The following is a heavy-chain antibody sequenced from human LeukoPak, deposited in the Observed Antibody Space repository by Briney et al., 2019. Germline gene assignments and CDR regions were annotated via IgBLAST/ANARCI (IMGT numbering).Heavy chain of an antibody. CDR1: GYTFTGYY. J-gene: IGHJ4*02. Sequence: ASVRVSCKASGYTFTGYYMHWVRQAPGQGLEWMGWINPNSGGTNYAQKFQGRVTMTRDTSISTAYMELSRLRSDDTAVYYCARVQGYSYGHIDYWGQGTLVTVSS. CDR3: ARVQGYSYGHIDY. CDR2: INPNSGGT. D-gene: IGHD5-18*01. V-gene: IGHV1-2*02.